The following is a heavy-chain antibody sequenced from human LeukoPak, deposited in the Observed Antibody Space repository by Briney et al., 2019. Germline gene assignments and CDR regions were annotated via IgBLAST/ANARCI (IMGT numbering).Heavy chain of an antibody. CDR1: GGSFSGYY. J-gene: IGHJ4*02. D-gene: IGHD2-2*02. CDR3: ARVEVCSSTSCYKGYFDY. V-gene: IGHV4-34*01. Sequence: SETLSFTCAVYGGSFSGYYWSWIRQPPGKGLEWIGEINHSGSTNYNPSLKSRVTISVDTSKNQFSLKLSSVTAADTAVYYCARVEVCSSTSCYKGYFDYWGQGTLVTVSS. CDR2: INHSGST.